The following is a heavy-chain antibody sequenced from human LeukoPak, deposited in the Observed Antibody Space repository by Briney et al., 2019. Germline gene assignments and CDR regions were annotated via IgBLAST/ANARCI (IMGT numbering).Heavy chain of an antibody. D-gene: IGHD6-19*01. CDR3: ARVDKTSGLYHYYYMDV. V-gene: IGHV4-39*07. CDR2: IYYTEST. J-gene: IGHJ6*03. Sequence: PSETLSLTCAVSGGSINSRDYSWGWIRQPPGKGLEWVGSIYYTESTFHNPSLKSRVSISIDTSKNQFSLKVNSINATDTAIYYCARVDKTSGLYHYYYMDVWSKGTTVTVSS. CDR1: GGSINSRDYS.